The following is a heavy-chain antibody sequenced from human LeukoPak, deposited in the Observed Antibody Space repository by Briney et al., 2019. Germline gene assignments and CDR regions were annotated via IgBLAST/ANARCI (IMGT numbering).Heavy chain of an antibody. CDR1: GGSISGYY. CDR2: VHYSGST. V-gene: IGHV4-59*01. CDR3: QQYFGSGSNFFDY. Sequence: SETLSLTCTVSGGSISGYYWSWIRQPPGKGLEWIGYVHYSGSTKYSPSLESRVSISIDTSKNLFSLKLTSVTAADTAVYYCQQYFGSGSNFFDYWGQGNLVTVSS. J-gene: IGHJ4*02. D-gene: IGHD3-10*01.